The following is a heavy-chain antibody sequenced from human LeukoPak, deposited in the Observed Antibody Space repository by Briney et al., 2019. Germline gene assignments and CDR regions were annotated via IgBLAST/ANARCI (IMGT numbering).Heavy chain of an antibody. V-gene: IGHV1-2*02. CDR2: INPNSGGT. CDR1: GYTFTGYY. Sequence: GASVKVYCKASGYTFTGYYMHWVRQAPGQGLEWMGWINPNSGGTNYAQKFQGRVTMTRDTSISTAYMELSRLRSDDTAVYYCARDSPSIVVVPAAMGEDYYYYYGMDVWGQGTTVTVSS. D-gene: IGHD2-2*01. CDR3: ARDSPSIVVVPAAMGEDYYYYYGMDV. J-gene: IGHJ6*02.